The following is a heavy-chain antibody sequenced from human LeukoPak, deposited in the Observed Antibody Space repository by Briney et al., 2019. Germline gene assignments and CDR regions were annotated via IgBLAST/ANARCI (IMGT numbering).Heavy chain of an antibody. Sequence: PGGSLRLSCAASGFTFSSYSMNWVRQAPGKGLEWVSSISSSSSYIYYADSVKGRFTISRDNAKNSLYLQMNSLRAEDTAVYYCAREDFVSGSYYGGTALDYWGQGTLVTVSS. J-gene: IGHJ4*02. CDR1: GFTFSSYS. D-gene: IGHD1-26*01. CDR2: ISSSSSYI. CDR3: AREDFVSGSYYGGTALDY. V-gene: IGHV3-21*01.